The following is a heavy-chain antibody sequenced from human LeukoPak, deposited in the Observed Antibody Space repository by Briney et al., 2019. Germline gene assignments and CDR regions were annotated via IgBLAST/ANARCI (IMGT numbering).Heavy chain of an antibody. CDR3: ARVRVVVVPAAYYFDY. J-gene: IGHJ4*02. V-gene: IGHV1-18*01. CDR2: VSAYNGNT. CDR1: GYTFTSYG. D-gene: IGHD2-2*01. Sequence: GASVTVSYKASGYTFTSYGISWVRQAPGQGREWMGWVSAYNGNTKHAQKRQGRVTMTTDTSTSTAYMELRSVRSDDTAGYYCARVRVVVVPAAYYFDYWGQGTLVTVSS.